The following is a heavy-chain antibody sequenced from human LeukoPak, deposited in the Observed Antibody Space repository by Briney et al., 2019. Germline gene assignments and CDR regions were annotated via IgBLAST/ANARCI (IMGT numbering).Heavy chain of an antibody. V-gene: IGHV1-69*04. Sequence: ASVKVSCKASGGTFSSYAISWVRQAPGQGLEWMGRIIPILGIANYAQKFQGRVTITADKSTSTAYMELSSLRSEDTAVYYCARSYGSGSYSPDYWGQGTLVTVSS. CDR2: IIPILGIA. D-gene: IGHD3-10*01. J-gene: IGHJ4*02. CDR1: GGTFSSYA. CDR3: ARSYGSGSYSPDY.